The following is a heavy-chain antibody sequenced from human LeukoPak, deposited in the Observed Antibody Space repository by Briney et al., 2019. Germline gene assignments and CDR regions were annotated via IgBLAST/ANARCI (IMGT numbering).Heavy chain of an antibody. D-gene: IGHD4-17*01. J-gene: IGHJ5*02. CDR2: INPNSGGT. CDR1: GYTFSGYY. CDR3: ARDRDYGDYVRWFDP. Sequence: ASVKVSCKTSGYTFSGYYLNWVRQAPGQGLEWMGWINPNSGGTNYAQKFQGRVTMTRDTSISTAYMELSRLRSDDTAVYYCARDRDYGDYVRWFDPWGQGTLVTVSS. V-gene: IGHV1-2*02.